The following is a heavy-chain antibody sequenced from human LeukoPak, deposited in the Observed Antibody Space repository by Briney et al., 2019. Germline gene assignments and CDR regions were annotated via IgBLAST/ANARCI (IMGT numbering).Heavy chain of an antibody. V-gene: IGHV4-34*01. J-gene: IGHJ4*02. D-gene: IGHD2-15*01. CDR3: ARRRRYCSGGSCYRLDY. Sequence: SETLSLTCAVYGGSFSGYYWSWIRQPPGKGLEWIGEINHSGSTNYNPSLKSRVTISVDTSKNQFSLKLSSVTAADTAVYYCARRRRYCSGGSCYRLDYWGQGTLVTVSS. CDR1: GGSFSGYY. CDR2: INHSGST.